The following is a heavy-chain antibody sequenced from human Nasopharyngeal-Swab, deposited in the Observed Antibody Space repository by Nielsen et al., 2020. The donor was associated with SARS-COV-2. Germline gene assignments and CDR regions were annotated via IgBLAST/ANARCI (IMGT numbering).Heavy chain of an antibody. V-gene: IGHV7-4-1*02. CDR2: INTNTGNP. CDR1: GYTFTSNA. J-gene: IGHJ6*02. Sequence: ASVKVSCKASGYTFTSNAMKWGRKAPGQGLEWMGWINTNTGNPTYAQGFTGRFVFSLDTSVSTAYLQISSLKAEDTAVYYCARARGQPHNYYYYGMDVWGQGTTVTVSS. CDR3: ARARGQPHNYYYYGMDV.